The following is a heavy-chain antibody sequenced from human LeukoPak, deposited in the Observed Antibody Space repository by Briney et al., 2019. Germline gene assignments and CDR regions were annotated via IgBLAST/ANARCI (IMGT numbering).Heavy chain of an antibody. J-gene: IGHJ4*02. D-gene: IGHD3-9*01. CDR2: LHYSGDT. CDR1: WGAMQSRSIRDH. Sequence: SETLSLTCTVWWGAMQSRSIRDHWGWIRQSPGKGLEWVGSLHYSGDTYYNPSLQSRVTISGDTSKNQFSLNLTSVTAADTALYFCASDNYWGQGTLVTVSS. V-gene: IGHV4-39*01. CDR3: ASDNY.